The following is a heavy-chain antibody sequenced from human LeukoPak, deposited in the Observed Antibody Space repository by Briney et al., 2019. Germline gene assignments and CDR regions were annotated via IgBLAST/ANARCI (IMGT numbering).Heavy chain of an antibody. CDR1: GDTFNNYV. CDR3: SRVDRYHFYMDV. J-gene: IGHJ6*03. Sequence: SVKVPCKPSGDTFNNYVITWVRQAPGQGLEWVGGVIPIFNTPNYAQKFQGRVSITTDESTHTSYMELRSLRSEDTAVYYCSRVDRYHFYMDVWGKGTTVTVSS. V-gene: IGHV1-69*05. CDR2: VIPIFNTP.